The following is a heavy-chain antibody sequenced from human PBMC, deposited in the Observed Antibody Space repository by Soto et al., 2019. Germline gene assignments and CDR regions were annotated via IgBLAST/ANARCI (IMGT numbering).Heavy chain of an antibody. CDR2: FYYSGST. CDR1: GGPISSYY. CDR3: ASARGGYFDY. V-gene: IGHV4-59*01. J-gene: IGHJ4*02. Sequence: PSETLSLTCTVYGGPISSYYWSWIRQPPGKGLEWIGYFYYSGSTNYNPSLKSRVTISVDTSKNHFSLKLSSATAADTAVYYCASARGGYFDYWGQGTLVTVSS.